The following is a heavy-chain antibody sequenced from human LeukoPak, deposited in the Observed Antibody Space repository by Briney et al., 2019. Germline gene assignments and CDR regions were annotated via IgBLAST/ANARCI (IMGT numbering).Heavy chain of an antibody. V-gene: IGHV3-7*01. D-gene: IGHD5-24*01. CDR2: IKQDGSEK. CDR3: ARVRDGYKPPKLSSYYYMDV. Sequence: PGGSLRLSCAASGFTFNSYSMHWVRQAPGKGLEWVANIKQDGSEKYYVDSVKGRFTISRDNAKNSLYLQMSSLRAEDTAVYYCARVRDGYKPPKLSSYYYMDVWGKGTTVTISS. CDR1: GFTFNSYS. J-gene: IGHJ6*03.